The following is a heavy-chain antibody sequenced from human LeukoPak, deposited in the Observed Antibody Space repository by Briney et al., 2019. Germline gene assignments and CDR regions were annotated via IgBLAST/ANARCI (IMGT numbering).Heavy chain of an antibody. CDR2: TVGGRPDT. D-gene: IGHD2-8*02. CDR3: TKAPVRSCTGTFCYPFDY. CDR1: GFTFSSYA. V-gene: IGHV3-23*01. J-gene: IGHJ4*02. Sequence: GGSLRLSCAVSGFTFSSYAMSWVRQTPGKGLEWVSATVGGRPDTYHADSVRGRFTVSRDNSMNTLYLQMNSLRVEDTAVYYCTKAPVRSCTGTFCYPFDYWGQGILVTVSS.